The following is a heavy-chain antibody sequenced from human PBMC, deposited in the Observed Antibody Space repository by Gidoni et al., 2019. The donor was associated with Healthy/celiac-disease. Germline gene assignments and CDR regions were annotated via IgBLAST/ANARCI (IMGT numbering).Heavy chain of an antibody. J-gene: IGHJ5*02. CDR1: GFSLSTARMG. V-gene: IGHV2-26*01. D-gene: IGHD4-4*01. CDR2: IFSNDEK. CDR3: ARRTMTTVTDGFDP. Sequence: QVTLKESGPALVKPTETLTLTCTVSGFSLSTARMGVRWIRQPPGKALEWLAHIFSNDEKSYSTSLKSRLTISKDTSKSQVVLTMTNMDPVDTATYYCARRTMTTVTDGFDPWGQGTLVTVSS.